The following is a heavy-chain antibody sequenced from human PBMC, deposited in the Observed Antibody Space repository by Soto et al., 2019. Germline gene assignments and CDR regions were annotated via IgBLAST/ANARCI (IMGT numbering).Heavy chain of an antibody. CDR2: ISGSGGST. Sequence: EVQLLESGGGLVQPGGSLRLSCAASGFTFSSYAMSWVRQAPGKGLEWVSAISGSGGSTYYADSVKGRFTISKDNPRHTLYLQMKSLRVKDTAVYYCANEGCYYFDYSGQGNLVTVSS. V-gene: IGHV3-23*01. J-gene: IGHJ4*02. D-gene: IGHD6-19*01. CDR3: ANEGCYYFDY. CDR1: GFTFSSYA.